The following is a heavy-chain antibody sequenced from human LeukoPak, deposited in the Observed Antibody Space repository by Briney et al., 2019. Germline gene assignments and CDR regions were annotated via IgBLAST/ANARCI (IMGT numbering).Heavy chain of an antibody. D-gene: IGHD3-16*01. Sequence: SETLSLTCTVSGGSISSYYWGWIRQPPGKGLEWIGSIYYSGSTYYNPSLKSRVTMSVDTSKNQFSLKLSSVTAADTAVYYCARDFLQGTRGNTGGSFDYWGQGTLVTVSS. J-gene: IGHJ4*02. CDR2: IYYSGST. V-gene: IGHV4-39*07. CDR1: GGSISSYY. CDR3: ARDFLQGTRGNTGGSFDY.